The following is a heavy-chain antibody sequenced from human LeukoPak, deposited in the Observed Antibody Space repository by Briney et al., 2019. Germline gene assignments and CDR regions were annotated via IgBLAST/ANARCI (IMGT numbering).Heavy chain of an antibody. CDR3: ARRVLVALPLDI. CDR1: GYTFTGYY. J-gene: IGHJ3*02. Sequence: SVKVSCKASGYTFTGYYMHWVRQAPGQGLEWMGGIIPIFGTANYAQKFQGRVTITADESTSTAYMELSSLRSEDTAVYYCARRVLVALPLDIWGQGTMVTVSS. D-gene: IGHD5-12*01. V-gene: IGHV1-69*13. CDR2: IIPIFGTA.